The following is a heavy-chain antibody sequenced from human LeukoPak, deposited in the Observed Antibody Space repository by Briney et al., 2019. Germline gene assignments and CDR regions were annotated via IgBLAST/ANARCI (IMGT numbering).Heavy chain of an antibody. CDR3: ARVNYGDYVEGWFDP. Sequence: ASVKVSCKASGYTFTSYDINWVRQATGQGLEWKGWMNPNSGNTGYAQKFQGRVTMTRNTSISTAYMELSSLRSEDTAVYYCARVNYGDYVEGWFDPWGQGTLVTVSS. CDR2: MNPNSGNT. J-gene: IGHJ5*02. CDR1: GYTFTSYD. D-gene: IGHD4-17*01. V-gene: IGHV1-8*01.